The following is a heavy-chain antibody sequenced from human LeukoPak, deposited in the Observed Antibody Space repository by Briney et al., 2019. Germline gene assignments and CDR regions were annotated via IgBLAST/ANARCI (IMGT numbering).Heavy chain of an antibody. V-gene: IGHV1-69*04. CDR2: IIPILGIA. Sequence: SVKVSRKASGGTFSSYTISWVRQAPGQGLEWMGRIIPILGIANYAQKFQGRVTITADKSTSTAYMELSSLRSEDTAVYYCARDQRRDGYNFSWGQGTLVTVSS. CDR1: GGTFSSYT. CDR3: ARDQRRDGYNFS. J-gene: IGHJ5*02. D-gene: IGHD5-24*01.